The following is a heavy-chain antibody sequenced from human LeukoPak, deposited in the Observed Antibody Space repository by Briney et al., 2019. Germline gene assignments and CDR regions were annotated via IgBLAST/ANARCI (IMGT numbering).Heavy chain of an antibody. CDR2: ISYDGSNK. J-gene: IGHJ2*01. V-gene: IGHV3-30*03. Sequence: GGSLRLSCAASGFTFSNYGMHWVRQAPGKGLEWVAVISYDGSNKYYADSVKGRFTISRDNSKNTLYLQMNSLRAEDTAVYYCARDRFWGSYRLHWYFDLWGRGTLVTVSS. CDR3: ARDRFWGSYRLHWYFDL. CDR1: GFTFSNYG. D-gene: IGHD3-16*02.